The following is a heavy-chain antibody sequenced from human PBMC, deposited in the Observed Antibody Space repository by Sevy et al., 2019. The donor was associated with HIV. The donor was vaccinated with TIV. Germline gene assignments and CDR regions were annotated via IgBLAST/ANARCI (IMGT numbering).Heavy chain of an antibody. CDR2: IDYSGST. CDR3: ARSNRVYNWNGIDY. D-gene: IGHD1-20*01. V-gene: IGHV4-39*01. J-gene: IGHJ4*02. CDR1: GGSISSSSYY. Sequence: SETLSLTCTVSGGSISSSSYYWGWIRQPPGKGLEWIGSIDYSGSTYYNPSLKSRVTISVDTSKNQFSLKLSSVTAADTAVYYCARSNRVYNWNGIDYWGQGTLVTVSS.